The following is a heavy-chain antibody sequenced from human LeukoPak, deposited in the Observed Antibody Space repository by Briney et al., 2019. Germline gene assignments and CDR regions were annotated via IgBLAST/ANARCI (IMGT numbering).Heavy chain of an antibody. CDR2: IRSKANSYAT. J-gene: IGHJ4*02. V-gene: IGHV3-73*01. CDR3: TSTFSSSYYFDY. Sequence: AGGSLRLSCAASGFTFSGSAMHWVRQASGKGLEWVGRIRSKANSYATAYAASVKGRFTISRDDSKNTAYLQMNSLKTEDTAVYYCTSTFSSSYYFDYWGRGTLVTVSS. D-gene: IGHD6-6*01. CDR1: GFTFSGSA.